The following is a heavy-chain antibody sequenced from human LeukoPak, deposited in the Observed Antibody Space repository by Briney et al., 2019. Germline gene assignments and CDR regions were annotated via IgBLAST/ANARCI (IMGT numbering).Heavy chain of an antibody. CDR2: IYYSGST. CDR3: ARSPDSSGWYWDY. Sequence: SQTLSLTCTVSGGSISSGGYYWSWIRQHPGKGLEWIGYIYYSGSTYYNPSLKSRVTISVDTSKNQFSLKLSSVTAAVTAVYYCARSPDSSGWYWDYWGQGTLVTVSS. CDR1: GGSISSGGYY. D-gene: IGHD6-19*01. J-gene: IGHJ4*02. V-gene: IGHV4-31*03.